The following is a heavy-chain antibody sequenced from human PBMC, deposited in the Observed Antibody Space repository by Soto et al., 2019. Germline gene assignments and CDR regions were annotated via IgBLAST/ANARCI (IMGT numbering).Heavy chain of an antibody. J-gene: IGHJ4*02. Sequence: SETLSLTCAVSGAAVTSDDYYLSWIRQPPGKGLEWIGYIYHSGSTYYNPSLKSRVSISIDTSQNQFSLKLTSLTAADTAVYYCDRDPIFYYASSGYGGSYFDYWGQGSLVTVSS. CDR1: GAAVTSDDYY. V-gene: IGHV4-30-4*01. CDR2: IYHSGST. CDR3: DRDPIFYYASSGYGGSYFDY. D-gene: IGHD3-22*01.